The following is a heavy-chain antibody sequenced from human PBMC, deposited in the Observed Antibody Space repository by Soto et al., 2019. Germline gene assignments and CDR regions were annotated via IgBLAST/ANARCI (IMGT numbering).Heavy chain of an antibody. Sequence: GGSLRLSCAASGFTFSNAWMSWVRQAPGKGLEWVGRIKSTTDGGTTDYAAPVKGRFTISRDDSKNTLYLQMNSLKTEDTAVYYRTTDWGPTTVTTWGQGTLVTVSS. V-gene: IGHV3-15*01. D-gene: IGHD4-4*01. CDR1: GFTFSNAW. CDR2: IKSTTDGGTT. CDR3: TTDWGPTTVTT. J-gene: IGHJ4*02.